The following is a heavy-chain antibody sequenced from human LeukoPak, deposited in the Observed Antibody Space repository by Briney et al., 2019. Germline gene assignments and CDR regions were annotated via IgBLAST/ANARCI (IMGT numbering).Heavy chain of an antibody. J-gene: IGHJ4*02. CDR1: GFTFSDYY. Sequence: GGSLRLSCAASGFTFSDYYMSWIRQAPGKGLEWVSYISSSGSTIYYADSVKGRFTISRDNAKNSLYLQMNSLRAEDTAVYYCARDQGPVVPAAILAYWGQETLVTVSS. CDR2: ISSSGSTI. V-gene: IGHV3-11*01. D-gene: IGHD2-2*02. CDR3: ARDQGPVVPAAILAY.